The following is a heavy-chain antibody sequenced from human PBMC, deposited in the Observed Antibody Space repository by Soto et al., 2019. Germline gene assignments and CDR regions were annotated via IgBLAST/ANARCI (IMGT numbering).Heavy chain of an antibody. D-gene: IGHD4-4*01. J-gene: IGHJ6*02. CDR1: GFTFSSYG. V-gene: IGHV3-33*01. Sequence: QVQLVESGGGVVQPGRSLRLSCAASGFTFSSYGMHWVRQAPGKGLEWVAVIWYDGSNKYYADSVKGRFTISRDNSKNTLYLQVNSLRAEDTAVYYCARDEQRRHRMTTVTTDYYYYGMDVWGQGTTVTVSS. CDR2: IWYDGSNK. CDR3: ARDEQRRHRMTTVTTDYYYYGMDV.